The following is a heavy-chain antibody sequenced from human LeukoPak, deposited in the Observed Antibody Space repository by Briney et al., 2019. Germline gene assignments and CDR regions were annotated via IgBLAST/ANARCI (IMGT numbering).Heavy chain of an antibody. D-gene: IGHD4-17*01. CDR3: SRASYGDYWGKNYFEH. J-gene: IGHJ4*02. V-gene: IGHV3-21*03. CDR1: GFTFSSYS. Sequence: GGSLRLSCAASGFTFSSYSMNWVRQAPGKGLEWVSSISSSSSYIYYADSVKGRFTISRDNAKNSLYLQMNSLRAEDTALYYCSRASYGDYWGKNYFEHWGQGTLVTVSS. CDR2: ISSSSSYI.